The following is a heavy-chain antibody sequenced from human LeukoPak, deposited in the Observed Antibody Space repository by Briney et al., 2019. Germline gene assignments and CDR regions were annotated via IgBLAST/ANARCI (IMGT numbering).Heavy chain of an antibody. J-gene: IGHJ5*02. Sequence: GASVKVSCKASGYTFTSYYMHWVRQAPGQGLEWMGIINPSVGSTSYAQKFQGRVTMTRDTSTSTVYMELSSLRSEDTAVYYCARAYDFWSGRYQLGPWGQGTLVTVSS. D-gene: IGHD3-3*01. CDR3: ARAYDFWSGRYQLGP. CDR2: INPSVGST. V-gene: IGHV1-46*03. CDR1: GYTFTSYY.